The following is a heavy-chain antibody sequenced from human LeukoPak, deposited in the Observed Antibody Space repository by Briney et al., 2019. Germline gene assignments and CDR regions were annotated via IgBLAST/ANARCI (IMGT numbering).Heavy chain of an antibody. CDR2: IYPGDSDT. CDR3: ARSDQLFPPPYNWFDP. D-gene: IGHD6-6*01. J-gene: IGHJ5*02. V-gene: IGHV5-51*01. CDR1: GYSFTSYW. Sequence: GESLKISCKGSGYSFTSYWIGWVRQMPGKGLEWMGIIYPGDSDTRYSPSFQGQVTISADKSISTAYLQWSSLKASDTAMYYCARSDQLFPPPYNWFDPWGQGTLVTVSS.